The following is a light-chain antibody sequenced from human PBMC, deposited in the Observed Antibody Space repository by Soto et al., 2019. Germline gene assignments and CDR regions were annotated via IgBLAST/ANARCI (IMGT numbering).Light chain of an antibody. J-gene: IGKJ5*01. CDR3: QQYDSYSYT. CDR2: DAS. CDR1: QGIRND. Sequence: IEMTQSTSSLSASVGDRVTITCRASQGIRNDLGWYQQKPGKAPKLLIYDASSLESGVPSRFSGSGSGTEFTLTISSLQPDDFATYYCQQYDSYSYTFGQGTRLAIK. V-gene: IGKV1-17*01.